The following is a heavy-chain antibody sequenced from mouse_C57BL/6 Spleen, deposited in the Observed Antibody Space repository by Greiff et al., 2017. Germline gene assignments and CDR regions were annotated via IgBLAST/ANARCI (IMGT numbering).Heavy chain of an antibody. CDR2: FYPGSGSI. D-gene: IGHD1-1*01. J-gene: IGHJ1*03. CDR1: GYTFTEYT. V-gene: IGHV1-62-2*01. Sequence: VQLQQSGAELVKPGASVKLSYKASGYTFTEYTIHWVKQRSGQGLEWIGWFYPGSGSIKYNEKFKDKATLTADKSSSTVYMELSRLTSEDSAVYFCARHEAGYGSSYGWYFDVWGTGTTVTVSS. CDR3: ARHEAGYGSSYGWYFDV.